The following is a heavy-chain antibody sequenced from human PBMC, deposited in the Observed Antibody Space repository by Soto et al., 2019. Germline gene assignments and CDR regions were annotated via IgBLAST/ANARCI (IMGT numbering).Heavy chain of an antibody. Sequence: QVQLVESGGGVVQPGRSLRLSCAASGFTFSSYGMHWVRQAPGQGLEWVAVIWYDGSNKYYADSVKGRFTISRDNSKNTLYLQMNSLRAEDTAVYYCARVRKEWLAFDYWGQGTLVTVSS. D-gene: IGHD6-19*01. CDR3: ARVRKEWLAFDY. V-gene: IGHV3-33*01. CDR2: IWYDGSNK. J-gene: IGHJ4*02. CDR1: GFTFSSYG.